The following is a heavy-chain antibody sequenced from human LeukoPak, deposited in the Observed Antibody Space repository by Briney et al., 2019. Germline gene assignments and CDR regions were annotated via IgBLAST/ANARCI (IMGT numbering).Heavy chain of an antibody. J-gene: IGHJ4*02. V-gene: IGHV4-39*07. D-gene: IGHD6-13*01. Sequence: SETLSLTCTVSGGSISSSSYYWGWIRQPPGKGLEWIGSIYYSGSTYYNPSLKSRVTISVDTSKNQFSLKLSSVTAADTAVYYCARASPDGSSWYVLGYGPQYYFDYWGQGTLVTVSS. CDR1: GGSISSSSYY. CDR3: ARASPDGSSWYVLGYGPQYYFDY. CDR2: IYYSGST.